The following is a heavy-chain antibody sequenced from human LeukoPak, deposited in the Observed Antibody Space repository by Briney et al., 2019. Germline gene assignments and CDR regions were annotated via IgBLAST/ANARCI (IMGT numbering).Heavy chain of an antibody. CDR2: INPSGGST. CDR1: GYTFTSYY. D-gene: IGHD3-22*01. Sequence: ASVKVSCKASGYTFTSYYMHWVRQAPGQGLEWMGIINPSGGSTSYAQKFQGRVTMTRDTSTSTVYMELSSLRSEDTAVYYCARTAYYYDSSGYYSPFDYWGQGTLVTVSS. J-gene: IGHJ4*02. V-gene: IGHV1-46*01. CDR3: ARTAYYYDSSGYYSPFDY.